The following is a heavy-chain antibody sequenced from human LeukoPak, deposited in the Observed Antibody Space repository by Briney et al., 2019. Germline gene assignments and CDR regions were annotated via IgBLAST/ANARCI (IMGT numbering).Heavy chain of an antibody. V-gene: IGHV4-39*07. CDR3: AREQGYYYDSSGYYYLY. D-gene: IGHD3-22*01. CDR1: GGSISSSSYY. Sequence: PSETLSLTCTVSGGSISSSSYYWGWIRQPPGKGLEWIGSIYYSGSTYYNPSLKGRATISVDTSKNQFSLKLSSVTAADTAVYYCAREQGYYYDSSGYYYLYWGQGTLVTVSS. CDR2: IYYSGST. J-gene: IGHJ4*02.